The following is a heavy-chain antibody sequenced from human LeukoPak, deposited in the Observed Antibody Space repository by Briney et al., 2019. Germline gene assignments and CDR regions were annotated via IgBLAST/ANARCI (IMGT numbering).Heavy chain of an antibody. CDR1: GVSISGYF. J-gene: IGHJ3*02. D-gene: IGHD3-22*01. Sequence: PSETLSLTCTVSGVSISGYFWNWIRQPPGKGLEWMGYIYYGGDTNYYPYLKSRVTISVDTSKNQFSLRLSSVTAADTAVYYCARHKFYSDSRSYPISPSDIWGQGTLVTVSS. CDR3: ARHKFYSDSRSYPISPSDI. V-gene: IGHV4-59*08. CDR2: IYYGGDT.